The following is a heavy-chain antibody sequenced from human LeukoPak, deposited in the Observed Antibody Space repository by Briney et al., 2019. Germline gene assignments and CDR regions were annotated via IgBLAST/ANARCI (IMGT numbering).Heavy chain of an antibody. J-gene: IGHJ4*02. Sequence: PSETLSLTCTVSGGSISSSSYYWGWIRQPPGKGLEWIGSIYYSGSTYYNPSLKSRVTISVDTFKNQFSLKLSSVTAADTAVYYCARDGRYCSSTSCYTGFDYWGQGTLVTVSS. CDR2: IYYSGST. D-gene: IGHD2-2*02. CDR3: ARDGRYCSSTSCYTGFDY. V-gene: IGHV4-39*07. CDR1: GGSISSSSYY.